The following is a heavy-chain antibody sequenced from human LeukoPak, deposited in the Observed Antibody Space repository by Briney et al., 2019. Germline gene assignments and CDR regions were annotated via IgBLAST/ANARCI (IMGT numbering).Heavy chain of an antibody. CDR1: GFTFSSYS. Sequence: PGGSLRLSCAASGFTFSSYSMNWVRQAPGKGLEWASSISSSSSYIYYADSVKGRFTISRDNAKNSLYLQMNSLRAEDTAVYYCAREPPRYSYGSYYFDYWGQGTLVTVSS. CDR3: AREPPRYSYGSYYFDY. J-gene: IGHJ4*02. CDR2: ISSSSSYI. D-gene: IGHD5-18*01. V-gene: IGHV3-21*01.